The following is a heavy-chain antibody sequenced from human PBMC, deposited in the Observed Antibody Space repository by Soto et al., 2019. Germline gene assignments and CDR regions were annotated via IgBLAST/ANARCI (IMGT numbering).Heavy chain of an antibody. Sequence: HPGGSLRLSCAASGFTFSSYAMSWVRQTPGKGLEWVSAISGSGGSTYYADSVKGRFTISRDNSKNTLYLQMNSLRAEDTAVYYCAKYTGVSGWYHDAFDIWGQGTMVTVSS. J-gene: IGHJ3*02. CDR3: AKYTGVSGWYHDAFDI. V-gene: IGHV3-23*01. CDR1: GFTFSSYA. D-gene: IGHD6-19*01. CDR2: ISGSGGST.